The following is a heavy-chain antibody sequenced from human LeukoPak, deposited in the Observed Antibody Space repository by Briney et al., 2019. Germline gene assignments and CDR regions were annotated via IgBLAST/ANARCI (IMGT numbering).Heavy chain of an antibody. V-gene: IGHV1-69*13. D-gene: IGHD3-22*01. J-gene: IGHJ6*02. CDR1: GGTFSSYA. CDR2: IIPIFGTA. Sequence: ASVKVSCKASGGTFSSYAISWVRQAPGQGLEWMGGIIPIFGTANYAQKFQGRVTITADESTSTAYMELSSLRSEDMAVYYCARNYYDSSGYYSDGMDVWGQGTTVTVSS. CDR3: ARNYYDSSGYYSDGMDV.